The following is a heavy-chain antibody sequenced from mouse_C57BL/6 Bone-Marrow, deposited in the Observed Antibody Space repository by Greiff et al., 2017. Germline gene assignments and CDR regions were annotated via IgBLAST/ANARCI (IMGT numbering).Heavy chain of an antibody. CDR2: IWWDDDK. CDR3: GRVEEGGFAY. V-gene: IGHV8-8*01. J-gene: IGHJ3*01. CDR1: GFSLTTFGMG. Sequence: QVTLKESGPGILQPSPTLSLTCSFSGFSLTTFGMGVVWIRQPSGQVLEWLEHIWWDDDKYYNPVLKSRLTISKDTSKNRVVLKLANVDTADTATDYYGRVEEGGFAYWGQGTLVTVSA.